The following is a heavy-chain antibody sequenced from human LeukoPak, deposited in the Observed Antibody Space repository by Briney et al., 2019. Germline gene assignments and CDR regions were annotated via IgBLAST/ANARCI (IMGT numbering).Heavy chain of an antibody. CDR1: GFTFSSYV. J-gene: IGHJ4*02. CDR2: ISHGGDTT. Sequence: PGGSLRLSCTASGFTFSSYVMSWVRQSPGKGLEWVSAISHGGDTTYYAESVKGRFTMSRDNSKNTMYLQMNSLRAEDTAVYYCAKIYDILTGYFDYWGQGTLVTVSS. D-gene: IGHD3-9*01. V-gene: IGHV3-23*01. CDR3: AKIYDILTGYFDY.